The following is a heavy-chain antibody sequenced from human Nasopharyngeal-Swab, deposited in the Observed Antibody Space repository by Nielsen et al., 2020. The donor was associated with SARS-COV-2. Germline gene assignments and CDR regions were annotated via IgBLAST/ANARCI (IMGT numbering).Heavy chain of an antibody. V-gene: IGHV3-48*02. CDR2: ISSGGDII. D-gene: IGHD4-23*01. CDR3: ARQDGGNAFPGVFDI. Sequence: GESLKISCAASGFTISSNGMNWVRQAPGKGLEWVAYISSGGDIIYYADSVKGRFAISRDNAKNSLYLQMNSLRDEDTAVYYCARQDGGNAFPGVFDIWGQGTMVTVSS. CDR1: GFTISSNG. J-gene: IGHJ3*02.